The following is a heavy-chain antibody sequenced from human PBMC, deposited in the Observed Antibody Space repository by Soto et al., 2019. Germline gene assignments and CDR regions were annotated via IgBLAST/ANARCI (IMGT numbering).Heavy chain of an antibody. J-gene: IGHJ4*02. Sequence: SVKVSCKASGGTFSSYAVSWVRQAPGQGLEWMGGLIPIFATANYAQKFQGRVTITADESTNTAYMELRSLRSEDTALYYCARVYAATFFYYFDYWGQGTLVIVS. V-gene: IGHV1-69*13. CDR1: GGTFSSYA. CDR3: ARVYAATFFYYFDY. CDR2: LIPIFATA. D-gene: IGHD1-26*01.